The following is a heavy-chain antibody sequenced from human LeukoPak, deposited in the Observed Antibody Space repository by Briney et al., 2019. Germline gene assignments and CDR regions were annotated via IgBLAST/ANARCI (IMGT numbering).Heavy chain of an antibody. V-gene: IGHV3-23*01. CDR2: IFGSGGSP. D-gene: IGHD5-18*01. CDR1: GFTFGSFA. CDR3: GKTTAGYSSGQKPAWPVDY. J-gene: IGHJ4*02. Sequence: GGSLRLSREASGFTFGSFAMYWVRQAPGKGLDWIAGIFGSGGSPHYADSVKGRFTISRDNSKNTVYLQINSLRAEDTAVYYCGKTTAGYSSGQKPAWPVDYWGQGTLVTVSS.